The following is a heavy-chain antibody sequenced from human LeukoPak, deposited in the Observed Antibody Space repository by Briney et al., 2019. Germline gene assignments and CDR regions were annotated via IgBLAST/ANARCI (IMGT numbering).Heavy chain of an antibody. J-gene: IGHJ4*02. D-gene: IGHD3-16*02. CDR1: GFTFSSYA. CDR3: ARANYAYVWGTYRYTHIDY. V-gene: IGHV3-30*04. CDR2: ISYDGSNK. Sequence: GGSLRLSCAASGFTFSSYAMHWVRQAPGKGLEWVAVISYDGSNKYYADSVKGRFTISRDNSKNTLYLQMNSLRAEDTAVFYCARANYAYVWGTYRYTHIDYWGQGTLVTVSS.